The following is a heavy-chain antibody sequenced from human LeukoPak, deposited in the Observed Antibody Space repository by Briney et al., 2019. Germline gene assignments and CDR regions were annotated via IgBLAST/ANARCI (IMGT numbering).Heavy chain of an antibody. Sequence: GGSLRLSCAASGFTFSSYSMNWVRQAPGKGLEWVSYISFSSTTIYYADSVKGRFTISRDNSKNTLYLQMNSLRAEDTAVYYCARDVDILTGYYDYWGQGTLVTVSS. CDR1: GFTFSSYS. CDR2: ISFSSTTI. V-gene: IGHV3-48*01. CDR3: ARDVDILTGYYDY. D-gene: IGHD3-9*01. J-gene: IGHJ4*02.